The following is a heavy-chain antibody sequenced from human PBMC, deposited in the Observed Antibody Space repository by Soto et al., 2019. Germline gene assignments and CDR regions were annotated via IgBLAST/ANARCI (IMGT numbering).Heavy chain of an antibody. J-gene: IGHJ4*02. D-gene: IGHD2-2*01. CDR2: IIPVSGAA. CDR3: ATPLGCRSPTCTLDY. V-gene: IGHV1-69*01. CDR1: GGTFGSYA. Sequence: QVQLVQSGAEVKKPGSSVKVSCKASGGTFGSYAFSWVRQAPGQGLEWMGGIIPVSGAAHYAQKFQGRVTITADESTSTAYMDLSSLTSQHTPVYFCATPLGCRSPTCTLDYWGQGTRVIVSS.